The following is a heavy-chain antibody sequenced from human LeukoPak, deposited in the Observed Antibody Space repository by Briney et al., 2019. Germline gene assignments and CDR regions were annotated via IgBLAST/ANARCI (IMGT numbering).Heavy chain of an antibody. V-gene: IGHV3-74*01. CDR3: SPGSGHVFDI. CDR1: GFTFSSYW. D-gene: IGHD3-10*01. J-gene: IGHJ3*02. CDR2: INSDGSST. Sequence: GGSLRLSCAASGFTFSSYWMHWVRQVPGKGLVWVSRINSDGSSTSYADSVKGRFTISRDNAKNTLYVQMNSLRAEDTAVYYCSPGSGHVFDIWGRGTMVTV.